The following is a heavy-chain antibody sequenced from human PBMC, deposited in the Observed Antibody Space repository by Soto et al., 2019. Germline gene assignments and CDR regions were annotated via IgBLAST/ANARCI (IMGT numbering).Heavy chain of an antibody. CDR2: ISSSSSYI. Sequence: GGSLRLSCAASGFTFSSYSMNWVRQAPGKGLEWVSSISSSSSYIYYADSVKGRFTISRDNAKNSLYLQMNSLRAEDTAVYYCARDLACSGGSCYYYYYYMDVWGKGTTVTVSS. D-gene: IGHD2-15*01. CDR1: GFTFSSYS. V-gene: IGHV3-21*01. J-gene: IGHJ6*03. CDR3: ARDLACSGGSCYYYYYYMDV.